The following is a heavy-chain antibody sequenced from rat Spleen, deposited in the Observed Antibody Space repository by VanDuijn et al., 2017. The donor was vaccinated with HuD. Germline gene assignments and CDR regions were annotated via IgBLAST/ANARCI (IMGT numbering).Heavy chain of an antibody. CDR1: GFTFSNAG. J-gene: IGHJ2*01. CDR3: ALGDYGGYSELGY. Sequence: EVQLVESGGGLVQPGRSLKFSCTASGFTFSNAGMHWIRQAPTKGLEWVATIVFDSSGIYYRKSVKGRFTLSRDNAKSTLYLQMNSLQTEDTATYYCALGDYGGYSELGYWGQGVMVTVSS. V-gene: IGHV5-17*01. D-gene: IGHD1-11*01. CDR2: IVFDSSGI.